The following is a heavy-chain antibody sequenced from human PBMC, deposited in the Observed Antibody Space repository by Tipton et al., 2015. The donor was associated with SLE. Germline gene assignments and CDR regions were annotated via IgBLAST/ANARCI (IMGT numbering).Heavy chain of an antibody. V-gene: IGHV3-48*03. CDR1: GFTLSSYE. Sequence: SLRLSCVASGFTLSSYEMNWVRQAPGKGLEWISYTSASGSSMDYADSVKGRFTISRDNSKNTLYLQMSSLRAEDTAVYYCAREEGDVDAFDIWGQGTIVTVSS. J-gene: IGHJ3*02. CDR3: AREEGDVDAFDI. CDR2: TSASGSSM.